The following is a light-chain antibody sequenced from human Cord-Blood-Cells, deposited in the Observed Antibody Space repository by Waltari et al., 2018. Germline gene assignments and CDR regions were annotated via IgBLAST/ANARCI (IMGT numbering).Light chain of an antibody. CDR1: SLSSYY. CDR3: TSRDSSGNHWV. J-gene: IGLJ3*02. V-gene: IGLV3-19*01. CDR2: GKN. Sequence: SSELTQDPAVSVALGPTVWIRCQGDSLSSYYASWYQQKPGQAPVLVIYGKNNRPSEIPDRFPGSSSGNTASLTITGAQAEDEADYYCTSRDSSGNHWVFGGGTKLTVL.